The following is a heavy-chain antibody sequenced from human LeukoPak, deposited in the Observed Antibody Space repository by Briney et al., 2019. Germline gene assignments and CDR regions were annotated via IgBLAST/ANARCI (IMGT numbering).Heavy chain of an antibody. CDR1: GFTFSSYG. CDR3: ARDCSGGSCYSFDY. Sequence: GGSLRLSCAASGFTFSSYGMHWVRQAPGKGLEWVAVIWYDGSNKYYADSVKGQFTISRDNSKNTLYLQMNSLRAEDTAVYYCARDCSGGSCYSFDYWGQGTLVTVSS. J-gene: IGHJ4*02. V-gene: IGHV3-33*01. CDR2: IWYDGSNK. D-gene: IGHD2-15*01.